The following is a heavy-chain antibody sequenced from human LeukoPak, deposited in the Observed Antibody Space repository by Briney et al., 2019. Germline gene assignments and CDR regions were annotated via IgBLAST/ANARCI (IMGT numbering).Heavy chain of an antibody. V-gene: IGHV3-48*04. D-gene: IGHD5-24*01. CDR1: GFTFSSYS. CDR3: ARDSELTGDRVEY. Sequence: GGSLRLSCAASGFTFSSYSMNWVRQAPGKGLEWVSYISTSGITLYADSVKGRFTISRDDAKNSLYLQMNSLRAEDTAVYYCARDSELTGDRVEYWGQGTLVTVSS. J-gene: IGHJ4*02. CDR2: ISTSGIT.